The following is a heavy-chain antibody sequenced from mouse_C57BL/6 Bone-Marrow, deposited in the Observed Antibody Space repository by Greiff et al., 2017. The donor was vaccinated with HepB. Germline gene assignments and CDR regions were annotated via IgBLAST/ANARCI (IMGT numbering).Heavy chain of an antibody. V-gene: IGHV1-64*01. J-gene: IGHJ2*01. D-gene: IGHD1-1*01. Sequence: QVQLQQPGAELVKPGASVKLSCKASGYTFTSYWMHWVKQRPGQGLEWIGMIHPNSGSTNYNEKFKSKATLTVDKSSSTAYMQRSSLTSEDSAVYYCASYYGSSYCYWGQGTTLTVSS. CDR2: IHPNSGST. CDR3: ASYYGSSYCY. CDR1: GYTFTSYW.